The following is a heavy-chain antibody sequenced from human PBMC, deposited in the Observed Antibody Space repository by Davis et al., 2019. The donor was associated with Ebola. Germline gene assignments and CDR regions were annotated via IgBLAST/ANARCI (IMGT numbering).Heavy chain of an antibody. Sequence: SVKVSCKASGGTFSSYAISWVRQAPGQGLEWMGGIIPIFGTANYAQKFQGRVTITADESTSTAYMELSSLRSEDTAVYYCASRGGSWRDGYTLVQVFDIWGQGTMVTVSS. CDR1: GGTFSSYA. V-gene: IGHV1-69*13. J-gene: IGHJ3*02. CDR2: IIPIFGTA. D-gene: IGHD5-24*01. CDR3: ASRGGSWRDGYTLVQVFDI.